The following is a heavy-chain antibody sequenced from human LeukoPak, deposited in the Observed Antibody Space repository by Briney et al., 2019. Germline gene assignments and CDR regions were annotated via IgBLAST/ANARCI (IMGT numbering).Heavy chain of an antibody. Sequence: GGSLRLSCAVSGFTFSSYWMHWVRQAPGKGLEWVSGISASGGSTYYADSVKGRFTISRDNSKNSLYLQMNSLRAEDTAVYYCARDLEDIVVVPAEDYWGQGTLVTVSS. D-gene: IGHD2-2*01. V-gene: IGHV3-23*01. CDR2: ISASGGST. J-gene: IGHJ4*02. CDR1: GFTFSSYW. CDR3: ARDLEDIVVVPAEDY.